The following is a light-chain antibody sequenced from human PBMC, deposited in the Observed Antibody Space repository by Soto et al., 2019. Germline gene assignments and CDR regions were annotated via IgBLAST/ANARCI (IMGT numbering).Light chain of an antibody. V-gene: IGLV2-14*01. CDR2: DVS. CDR1: SSDVGGYNY. Sequence: QSALTQPAAVSGSPGQSITSPCTGTSSDVGGYNYVSWYQQHPGKAPKLMIYDVSNRPSGVSNRFSGSKSGNTASLTISGLQAEDEADYYCSSYTSSSTLLYVFGTGTKLTVL. J-gene: IGLJ1*01. CDR3: SSYTSSSTLLYV.